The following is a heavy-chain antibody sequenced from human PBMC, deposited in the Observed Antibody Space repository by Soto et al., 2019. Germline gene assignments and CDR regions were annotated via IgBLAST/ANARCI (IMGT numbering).Heavy chain of an antibody. Sequence: SETLSLTCTVSGGSISGHYWSWIRQPPGKGLQYIGYISYSGSTNYNPSLKSRVTISVDTSNNQFSLRLSSVTAADTAVYYCARDVGLHHDPGYDDFWTGKNPWFDPWGQGILVTVCS. D-gene: IGHD3-3*01. CDR3: ARDVGLHHDPGYDDFWTGKNPWFDP. CDR1: GGSISGHY. J-gene: IGHJ5*02. CDR2: ISYSGST. V-gene: IGHV4-59*11.